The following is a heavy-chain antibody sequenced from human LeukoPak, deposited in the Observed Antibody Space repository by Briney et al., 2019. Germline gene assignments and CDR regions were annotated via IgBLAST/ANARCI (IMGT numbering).Heavy chain of an antibody. CDR3: ARGAGVAVYWYFDL. V-gene: IGHV4-34*01. CDR1: GGSFSGYY. Sequence: SETLSLTCAVYGGSFSGYYWSWIRQPPGKGLEWIGEINHSGSTNYNPSLKSRVTISVDTSKNQFSLQLSSVTAADTAVYYCARGAGVAVYWYFDLWGRGTLVTVSS. D-gene: IGHD6-19*01. J-gene: IGHJ2*01. CDR2: INHSGST.